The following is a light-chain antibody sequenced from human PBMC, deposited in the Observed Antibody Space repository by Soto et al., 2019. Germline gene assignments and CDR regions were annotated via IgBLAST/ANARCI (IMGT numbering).Light chain of an antibody. J-gene: IGKJ4*01. CDR2: DAF. V-gene: IGKV3-11*01. Sequence: NMVTTSSVTLFFSPAERARLSCRARQSVSNYLAWYQQKPGQGPGLLMYDAFNRATGIPARFSGSGSGTDFTLTIFILEPEAPSEYSSQPHHTCPATFRRGTNV. CDR3: QPHHTCPAT. CDR1: QSVSNY.